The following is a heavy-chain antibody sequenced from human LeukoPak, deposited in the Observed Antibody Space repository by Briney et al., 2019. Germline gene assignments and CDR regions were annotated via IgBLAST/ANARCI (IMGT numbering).Heavy chain of an antibody. CDR1: GYTFTSYG. V-gene: IGHV1-18*01. D-gene: IGHD3-22*01. CDR2: ISAYNGNT. Sequence: GASVKVSCKASGYTFTSYGISWVRQAPGQRLEWMGWISAYNGNTNYAQKLQGRVTMTTDTSTSTAYMELRSLRSDDTAVYYCARLGYYYDSSGYLDWFDPWGQGTLVTVSS. J-gene: IGHJ5*02. CDR3: ARLGYYYDSSGYLDWFDP.